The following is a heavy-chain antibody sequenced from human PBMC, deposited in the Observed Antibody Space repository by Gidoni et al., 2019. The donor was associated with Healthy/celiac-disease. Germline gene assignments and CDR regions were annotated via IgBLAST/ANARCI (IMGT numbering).Heavy chain of an antibody. CDR1: GFTFVSYA. J-gene: IGHJ4*02. Sequence: EVQLLESGGGLVQPGWSLRLPCAASGFTFVSYAMSWVRQAPGKGLEWVSGISGSGGSTYYADSVKGRLTISRDNSKNTLYLQMNSLRAEDTAVYYCAKDSLGAAAGTFDYWGQGTLVTVSS. V-gene: IGHV3-23*01. CDR3: AKDSLGAAAGTFDY. CDR2: ISGSGGST. D-gene: IGHD6-13*01.